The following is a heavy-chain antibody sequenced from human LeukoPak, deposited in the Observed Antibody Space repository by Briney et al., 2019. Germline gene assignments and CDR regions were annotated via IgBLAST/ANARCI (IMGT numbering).Heavy chain of an antibody. Sequence: ASVKVSCKASGYTFTGYCMHWVRQAPGQGLEWMGWINPNSGGTNYAQKFQGRVTMTRDTSISTAYMELSRLRSDDTAVYYCARKRPPDSSSWYIGYYGMDVWGQGTTVTVSS. CDR1: GYTFTGYC. J-gene: IGHJ6*02. CDR2: INPNSGGT. V-gene: IGHV1-2*02. D-gene: IGHD6-13*01. CDR3: ARKRPPDSSSWYIGYYGMDV.